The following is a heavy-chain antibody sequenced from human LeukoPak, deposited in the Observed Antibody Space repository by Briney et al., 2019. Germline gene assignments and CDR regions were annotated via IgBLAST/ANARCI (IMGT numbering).Heavy chain of an antibody. V-gene: IGHV4-4*07. J-gene: IGHJ6*03. D-gene: IGHD6-6*01. CDR1: GGSISSYY. CDR2: IYTSGST. CDR3: ARVWYSSSSGDFGVYYMDV. Sequence: SETLSLTCTVSGGSISSYYWSWIRQPAGKGLEWIGRIYTSGSTNYNPSFKSRVTMSVDTSKNQFSLKLSSVTAADTAVYYCARVWYSSSSGDFGVYYMDVWGKGTTVTVSS.